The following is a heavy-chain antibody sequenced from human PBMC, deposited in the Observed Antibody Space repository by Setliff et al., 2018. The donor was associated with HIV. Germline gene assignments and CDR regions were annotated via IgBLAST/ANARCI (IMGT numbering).Heavy chain of an antibody. D-gene: IGHD3-22*01. CDR2: ISTYNGNT. CDR1: GYTFTNYG. CDR3: AATYYYDSSGLHGFDY. V-gene: IGHV1-18*01. J-gene: IGHJ4*02. Sequence: ASVKVSCKASGYTFTNYGINWVRQAPGQGLEWMGWISTYNGNTNYAQKFQGRVTITADESTSTAYMELSSLRSEDTAVYYCAATYYYDSSGLHGFDYWGQGTLVTVSS.